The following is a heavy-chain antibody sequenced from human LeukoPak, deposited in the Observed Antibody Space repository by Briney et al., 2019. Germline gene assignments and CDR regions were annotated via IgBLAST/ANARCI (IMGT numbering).Heavy chain of an antibody. Sequence: GASVKVSCKASGYTFTSYDINWVRQATGQGLEWMGWMNPNSGNTGYAQKFQGRVTITADKSTSTAYMELSSLRSEDTAVYYCARDKKSSYYYYGMDVWGQGTTVTVSS. D-gene: IGHD6-6*01. CDR2: MNPNSGNT. CDR3: ARDKKSSYYYYGMDV. J-gene: IGHJ6*02. CDR1: GYTFTSYD. V-gene: IGHV1-8*01.